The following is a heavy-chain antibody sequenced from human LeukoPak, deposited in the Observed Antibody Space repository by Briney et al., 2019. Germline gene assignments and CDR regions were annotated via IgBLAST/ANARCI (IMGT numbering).Heavy chain of an antibody. J-gene: IGHJ4*02. Sequence: GGSLRLSCAASGFTFSNAWMRWVRQAPGKGMEWDGRIKSKTDGRTTDYAAPVKGRFTITRDDSKNTLYQQMNSLKTEDTAVYYCTTVTSGWYTNGDYWGQGTLVTVSS. D-gene: IGHD6-19*01. V-gene: IGHV3-15*01. CDR3: TTVTSGWYTNGDY. CDR1: GFTFSNAW. CDR2: IKSKTDGRTT.